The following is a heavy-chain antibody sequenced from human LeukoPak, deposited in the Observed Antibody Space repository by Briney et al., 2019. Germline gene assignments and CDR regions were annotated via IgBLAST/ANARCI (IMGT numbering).Heavy chain of an antibody. V-gene: IGHV4-39*01. CDR2: IYYSGST. Sequence: SETLSLTCTVSGASISSGTYYWAWIRQPPGKGLEWIGNIYYSGSTSYNPPLESRVTISVDTSKNQSSLKLSSVTAADTAVYYCARQPYYDSSGSYFDYWGQGTLVTVSS. J-gene: IGHJ4*02. CDR1: GASISSGTYY. CDR3: ARQPYYDSSGSYFDY. D-gene: IGHD3-22*01.